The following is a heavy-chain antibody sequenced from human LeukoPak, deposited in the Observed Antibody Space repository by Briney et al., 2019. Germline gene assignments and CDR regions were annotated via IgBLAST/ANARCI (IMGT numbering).Heavy chain of an antibody. J-gene: IGHJ4*02. V-gene: IGHV1-2*02. CDR2: INPNSGGT. Sequence: ASVKVSCKASGYTFSDYYTHWVRQGPGQGLEWVGCINPNSGGTRYAQQFQGRVTMTRDTSIGTVYMELSTLRSDDTAVYYCARDLSTSSNWELDYWGQGTLVTVSS. D-gene: IGHD1-1*01. CDR1: GYTFSDYY. CDR3: ARDLSTSSNWELDY.